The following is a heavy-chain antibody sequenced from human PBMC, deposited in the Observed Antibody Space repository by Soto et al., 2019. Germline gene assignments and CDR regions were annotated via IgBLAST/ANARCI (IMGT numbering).Heavy chain of an antibody. J-gene: IGHJ6*03. Sequence: QVQLVQSGAEVKKSGASVTVSCRSSGDTFNDYYIHWVRQAPGQGLEWMGWINPNGGVTKYAQKFQGWVSMTRDTSIRTVYMQLSRLRSDDTAVYYCARESGGATATLDYYYFYMDVWGTGTTVTVSS. D-gene: IGHD5-12*01. CDR2: INPNGGVT. CDR3: ARESGGATATLDYYYFYMDV. CDR1: GDTFNDYY. V-gene: IGHV1-2*04.